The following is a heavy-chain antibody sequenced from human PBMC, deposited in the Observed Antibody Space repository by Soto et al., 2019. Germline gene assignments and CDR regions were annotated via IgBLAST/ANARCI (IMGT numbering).Heavy chain of an antibody. CDR3: ARDCRATHGDWEPPYYYYGMDV. D-gene: IGHD5-12*01. CDR1: GFTFSSYA. Sequence: QVQLVESGGGVVQPGRSLRLSCAASGFTFSSYAMHWVRQAPGKGLEWVAVISYDGSNKYYADSVKGRFTISRDNSKNTLYLQMNSLRAEDTAVYYCARDCRATHGDWEPPYYYYGMDVWGQGTTVTVSS. J-gene: IGHJ6*02. V-gene: IGHV3-30-3*01. CDR2: ISYDGSNK.